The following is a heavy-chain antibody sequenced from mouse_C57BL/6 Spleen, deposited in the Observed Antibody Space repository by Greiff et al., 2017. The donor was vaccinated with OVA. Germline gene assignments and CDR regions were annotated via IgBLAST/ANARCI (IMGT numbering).Heavy chain of an antibody. CDR3: ARGGGYGSSYWYFDV. J-gene: IGHJ1*03. CDR2: INYDGSST. Sequence: EVNLVESEGGLVQPGSSMKLSCTASGFTFSDYYMAWVRQVPEKGLEWVANINYDGSSTYYLDSLKSRFIISRDNAKNILYLQMSSLKSEDTATYYCARGGGYGSSYWYFDVWGTGTTVTVSS. CDR1: GFTFSDYY. D-gene: IGHD1-1*01. V-gene: IGHV5-16*01.